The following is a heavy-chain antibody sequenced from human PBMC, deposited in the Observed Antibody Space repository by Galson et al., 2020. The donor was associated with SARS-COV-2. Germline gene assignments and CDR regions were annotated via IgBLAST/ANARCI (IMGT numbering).Heavy chain of an antibody. CDR2: ISGSGGST. CDR3: AIKEGYYYYGMDV. J-gene: IGHJ6*02. V-gene: IGHV3-23*01. Sequence: GGSLRLSCAASGFTFRSYAMNWVRQDPGKGLESVSAISGSGGSTYYADSVKGRFTISRDNSKNTLYLQMNSLRAEDTAVYYCAIKEGYYYYGMDVWGQGTTVTVSS. CDR1: GFTFRSYA.